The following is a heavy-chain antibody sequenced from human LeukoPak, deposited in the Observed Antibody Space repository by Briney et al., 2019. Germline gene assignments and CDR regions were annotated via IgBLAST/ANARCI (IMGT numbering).Heavy chain of an antibody. V-gene: IGHV3-49*04. D-gene: IGHD1-26*01. CDR2: IRSKAYGGTT. CDR1: GFTFGDYA. J-gene: IGHJ4*02. Sequence: GGSLRLSCTASGFTFGDYAMSWVRQAPGKGLEWVGFIRSKAYGGTTDYAAPVKGRFTISRDDSKNTLYLQMNSLKTEDTAVYYCTTVKYSGSRRVFDYWGQGTLVTVSS. CDR3: TTVKYSGSRRVFDY.